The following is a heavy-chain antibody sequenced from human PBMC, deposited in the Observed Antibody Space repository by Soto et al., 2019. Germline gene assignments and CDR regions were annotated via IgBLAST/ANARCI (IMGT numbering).Heavy chain of an antibody. V-gene: IGHV4-30-4*01. CDR2: IYYSGST. CDR3: ARVKVTSYYYDSSGYYPY. Sequence: SETLSLTCTVSGGSISSGDYYWSWIRQPPGKGLEWIGYIYYSGSTYYNPSLKSRVTISVDTSKNQFSLKLSSVTAADTAVYYCARVKVTSYYYDSSGYYPYWGQGTLVT. D-gene: IGHD3-22*01. J-gene: IGHJ4*02. CDR1: GGSISSGDYY.